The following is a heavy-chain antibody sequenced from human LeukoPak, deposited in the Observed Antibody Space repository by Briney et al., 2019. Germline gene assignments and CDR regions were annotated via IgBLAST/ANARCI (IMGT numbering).Heavy chain of an antibody. Sequence: PGGSLRLSCAASGFTFSSYGMHWVRQAPGKGLEYVSAISSNGDNTCYADSVKGRFTISRDNSKNTLYLQMSSLRADDSAVYYCVRGTGYWGQGTLVTVSS. V-gene: IGHV3-64D*06. CDR2: ISSNGDNT. J-gene: IGHJ4*02. CDR3: VRGTGY. CDR1: GFTFSSYG.